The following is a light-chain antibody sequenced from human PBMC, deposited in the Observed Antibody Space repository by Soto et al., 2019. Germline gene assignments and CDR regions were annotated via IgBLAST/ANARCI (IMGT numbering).Light chain of an antibody. J-gene: IGKJ1*01. V-gene: IGKV3-11*01. Sequence: EIVLTQSPATLSLSPGERATLSCRASQRVSSYLAWYQHKPGQAPRLLIYDASNRATGIPDRFSGSGSGTDFTLTISGLEPEDFATYYCQQRSNWPRTFGQGTKVDIK. CDR1: QRVSSY. CDR2: DAS. CDR3: QQRSNWPRT.